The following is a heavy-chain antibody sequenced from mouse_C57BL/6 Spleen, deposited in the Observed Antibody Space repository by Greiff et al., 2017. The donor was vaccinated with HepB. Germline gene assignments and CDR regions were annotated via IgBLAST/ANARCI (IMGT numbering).Heavy chain of an antibody. D-gene: IGHD2-4*01. Sequence: EVQLVESGGGLVKPGGSLKLSCAASGFTFSDYGMHWVRQAPEKGLEWVAYISSGSSTIYYADTVKGRFTISRDNAKNTLFLQMTSLRSEDTAMYYCARRYYDYDGDYYYAMDYWGQGTSVTVSS. J-gene: IGHJ4*01. CDR2: ISSGSSTI. CDR1: GFTFSDYG. CDR3: ARRYYDYDGDYYYAMDY. V-gene: IGHV5-17*01.